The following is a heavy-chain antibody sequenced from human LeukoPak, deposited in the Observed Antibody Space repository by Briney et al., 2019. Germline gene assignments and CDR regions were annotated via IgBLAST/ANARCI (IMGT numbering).Heavy chain of an antibody. CDR3: ARDSSIAVAGSFDY. CDR1: GYTFTTYG. Sequence: ASVKVSCKASGYTFTTYGISWMRQAPGQGLEWMGWISAYNRNTNYAQTLQGRVTMTTDTSTSTAYMELRSLRSDDTAVYYCARDSSIAVAGSFDYWGQGTLVTVSS. CDR2: ISAYNRNT. J-gene: IGHJ4*02. V-gene: IGHV1-18*01. D-gene: IGHD6-19*01.